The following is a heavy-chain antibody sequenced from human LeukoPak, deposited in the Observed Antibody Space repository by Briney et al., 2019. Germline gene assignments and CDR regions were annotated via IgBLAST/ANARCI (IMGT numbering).Heavy chain of an antibody. CDR2: INHSGST. D-gene: IGHD5-12*01. CDR1: GGSFSGYY. V-gene: IGHV4-34*01. CDR3: ARPSGYSGYGFSPSYYYYYMDV. Sequence: SETLSLTCAVYGGSFSGYYWSWIRQPPGKGLEWIGEINHSGSTNYNSSLKSRVTISVDTSKNQFSLKLSSVTAADTAVYYCARPSGYSGYGFSPSYYYYYMDVWGKGTTVTVSS. J-gene: IGHJ6*03.